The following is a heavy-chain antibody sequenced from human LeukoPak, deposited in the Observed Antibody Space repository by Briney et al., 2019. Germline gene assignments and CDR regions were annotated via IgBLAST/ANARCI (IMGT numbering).Heavy chain of an antibody. CDR2: IYYSGST. CDR1: GGSISSYY. V-gene: IGHV4-59*01. D-gene: IGHD2-15*01. J-gene: IGHJ4*02. CDR3: ARGYCSGGSCYDDFDY. Sequence: SETLSLTCTVSGGSISSYYCSWIRQPPGKGLEWIGYIYYSGSTNYNPSLKSRVTISVDTSKNQFSLKLSSVTAADTAVYYCARGYCSGGSCYDDFDYWGQGTLVTVSS.